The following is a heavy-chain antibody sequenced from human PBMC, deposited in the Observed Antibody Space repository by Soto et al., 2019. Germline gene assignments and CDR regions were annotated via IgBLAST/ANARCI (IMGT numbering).Heavy chain of an antibody. CDR1: SGSISSSNW. Sequence: QVQLQESAPGLVKPSGTLSLTCAVSSGSISSSNWWRWVRQPPGKGLEWIGEIYHSGSTNYNPSLKSRVTRSVDKSKNQFSLKLSSVTAADTAVYYCARIVVPAAMFGFGCFDPWGHGTLVTVSS. CDR2: IYHSGST. CDR3: ARIVVPAAMFGFGCFDP. D-gene: IGHD2-2*01. J-gene: IGHJ5*02. V-gene: IGHV4-4*02.